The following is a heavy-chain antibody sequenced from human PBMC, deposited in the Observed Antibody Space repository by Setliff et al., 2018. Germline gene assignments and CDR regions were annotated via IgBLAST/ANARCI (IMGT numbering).Heavy chain of an antibody. Sequence: SETLSLTCSVSGDSISSSYWSWIRQPPGKGLQWIGYIYYSGNTNYNPSLRSRVTISVDTSKNQFSLRLNSVTAADTAVYYCARVGPRVIVRAMYNYYYMDVWGKGTTVTVAS. V-gene: IGHV4-59*08. CDR2: IYYSGNT. D-gene: IGHD2-2*01. CDR1: GDSISSSY. J-gene: IGHJ6*03. CDR3: ARVGPRVIVRAMYNYYYMDV.